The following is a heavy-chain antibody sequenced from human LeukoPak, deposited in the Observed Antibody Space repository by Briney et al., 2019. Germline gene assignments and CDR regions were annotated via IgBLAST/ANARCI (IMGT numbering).Heavy chain of an antibody. J-gene: IGHJ4*02. D-gene: IGHD5-18*01. V-gene: IGHV3-30*18. CDR3: AKSGYSYGFGY. CDR1: EFTFSNYA. CDR2: ISYDGSNK. Sequence: GGSLRLSCAASEFTFSNYAMSWVRQAPGKGLEWVAVISYDGSNKYYADSVKGRFTISRDNSKNTLYLQMNSLRAEDTAVYYCAKSGYSYGFGYWGQGTLVTVSS.